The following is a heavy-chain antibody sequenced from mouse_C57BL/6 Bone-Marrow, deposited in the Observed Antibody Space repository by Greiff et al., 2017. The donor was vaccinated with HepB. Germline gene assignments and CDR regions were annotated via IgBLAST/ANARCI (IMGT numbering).Heavy chain of an antibody. Sequence: VQLQQSGPELVKPGASVKISCKASGYAFSSSWMNWVKQRPGKGLEWIGRIYPGDGDTNYNGKFKGKATLTADKSSSTAYMQLSSLTSEDSAVYFCARWGTTVVATWWYFDVWGTGTTVTVSS. J-gene: IGHJ1*03. V-gene: IGHV1-82*01. D-gene: IGHD1-1*01. CDR3: ARWGTTVVATWWYFDV. CDR2: IYPGDGDT. CDR1: GYAFSSSW.